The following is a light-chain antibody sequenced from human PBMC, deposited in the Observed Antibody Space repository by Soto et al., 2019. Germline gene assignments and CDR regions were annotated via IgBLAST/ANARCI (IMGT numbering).Light chain of an antibody. V-gene: IGKV1-27*01. CDR2: AAS. J-gene: IGKJ2*01. Sequence: DIQMTQSPSTLSASVGDRATITCRASQGINNYLAWYQQKPGKVPKLLIYAASTLQSGVPSRFSGSGSGTDFTLTISRLHPEDVATYCCQKYNSAPHTFGQGTKLEIK. CDR1: QGINNY. CDR3: QKYNSAPHT.